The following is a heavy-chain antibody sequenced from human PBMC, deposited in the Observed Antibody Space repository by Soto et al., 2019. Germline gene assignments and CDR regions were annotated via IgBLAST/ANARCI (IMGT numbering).Heavy chain of an antibody. CDR1: GFTFSSYW. J-gene: IGHJ6*03. CDR3: ARAYYDYIWGSYRYYYYYYMDV. V-gene: IGHV3-7*04. D-gene: IGHD3-16*02. CDR2: IKQDGSEK. Sequence: EVQLVESGGGLVQPGGSLRLSCAASGFTFSSYWMSWVRQAPGKGLEWVANIKQDGSEKYYVDSVKGRFTLSRDNAKNALYLQMNSLRAEDTAVYYCARAYYDYIWGSYRYYYYYYMDVWGKGTTVTVSS.